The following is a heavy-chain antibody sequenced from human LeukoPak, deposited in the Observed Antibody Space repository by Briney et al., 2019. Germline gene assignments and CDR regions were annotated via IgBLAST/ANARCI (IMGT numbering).Heavy chain of an antibody. V-gene: IGHV3-9*01. J-gene: IGHJ3*02. CDR3: AKDSYSNYVYSAFDI. D-gene: IGHD4-11*01. CDR1: GFTFDDYA. Sequence: GRSLRLSCAASGFTFDDYAMHWVRQAPGEGMEWVSGISWNSGSIGYADSVKGRFTISRDNAKNSLYLQMNSLRAEDTALYYCAKDSYSNYVYSAFDIWGQGTMVTVSS. CDR2: ISWNSGSI.